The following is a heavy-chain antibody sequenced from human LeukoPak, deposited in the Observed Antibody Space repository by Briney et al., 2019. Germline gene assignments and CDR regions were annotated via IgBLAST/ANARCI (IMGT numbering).Heavy chain of an antibody. Sequence: GGSLRLSCAASGFTFSSYSMNWVRQAPGKGLEWVSYISSSSSTIYYADSVKGRFTISRDNAKNSLYLQMNSLRAEDTAVYYCARGSRPLRIASDAFDIWGQGTMVTVSS. CDR2: ISSSSSTI. D-gene: IGHD6-13*01. CDR3: ARGSRPLRIASDAFDI. J-gene: IGHJ3*02. V-gene: IGHV3-48*01. CDR1: GFTFSSYS.